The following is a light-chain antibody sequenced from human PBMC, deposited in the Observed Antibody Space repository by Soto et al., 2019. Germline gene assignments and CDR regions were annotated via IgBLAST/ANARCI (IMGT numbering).Light chain of an antibody. Sequence: EIGMKQSPDTLSVSQGERATLSCRASQSVSSNLAWYQQKPGQAPRLLIYGASTRATGIPARFSGSGSGTEFTLTISSLQSEDFAVYYCQQYNNWPRTFGQGTKVDIK. J-gene: IGKJ1*01. CDR1: QSVSSN. V-gene: IGKV3-15*01. CDR2: GAS. CDR3: QQYNNWPRT.